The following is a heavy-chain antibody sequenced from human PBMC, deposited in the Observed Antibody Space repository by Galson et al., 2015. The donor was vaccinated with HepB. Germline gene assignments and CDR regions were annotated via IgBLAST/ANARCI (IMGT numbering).Heavy chain of an antibody. V-gene: IGHV3-15*05. CDR3: TTDVYYTTYWSWLDP. CDR2: IKSKTDGETI. CDR1: GFPFNNAW. Sequence: SLRLSCAASGFPFNNAWMTWVRQAPGMGLEWVGRIKSKTDGETIDYAAPVKGRFTISRDDSKNRLYLQMNSLKPEDTAVYDCTTDVYYTTYWSWLDPWGQGTLVTVSS. D-gene: IGHD2-2*02. J-gene: IGHJ5*02.